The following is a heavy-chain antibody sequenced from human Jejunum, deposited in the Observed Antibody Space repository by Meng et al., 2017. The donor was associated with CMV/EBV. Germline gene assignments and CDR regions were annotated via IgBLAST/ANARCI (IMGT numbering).Heavy chain of an antibody. CDR2: IRHDATTK. J-gene: IGHJ6*02. D-gene: IGHD2-2*01. CDR3: AKDKMPVSPYYYGMDV. Sequence: FSSHALHWVRQAPGKALEWVAFIRHDATTKSYANPVKGRFTISRDNSKNTMYLQLNTLSTEDTAVYYCAKDKMPVSPYYYGMDVWGQGTTVTVSS. CDR1: FSSHA. V-gene: IGHV3-30*02.